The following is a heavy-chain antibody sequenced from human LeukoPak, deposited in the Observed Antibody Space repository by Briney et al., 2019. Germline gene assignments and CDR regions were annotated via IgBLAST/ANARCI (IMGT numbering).Heavy chain of an antibody. Sequence: PSETLSLTCAVYGGSFSGYYWSWLRQPPGKGLEWIGEINHSGSTNYNPSLKSRVTISVDTSKNQFSLKLSSVTAADTAVYYCAGAAYYYDSSGYYAIDYWGQGTLVTVSS. J-gene: IGHJ4*02. V-gene: IGHV4-34*01. CDR2: INHSGST. D-gene: IGHD3-22*01. CDR3: AGAAYYYDSSGYYAIDY. CDR1: GGSFSGYY.